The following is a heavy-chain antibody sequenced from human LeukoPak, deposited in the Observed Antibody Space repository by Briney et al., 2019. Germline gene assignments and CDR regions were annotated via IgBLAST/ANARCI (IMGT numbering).Heavy chain of an antibody. CDR3: VRDGGSYYPYFYYYYMDV. CDR1: GFTFSSYS. Sequence: GGSLRLSCAASGFTFSSYSMNWVRQAPGKGLEWVSYISSSSSTIYYADSVKGRFTISRDNAKNSLYLQMNSLRAEDTAVYYCVRDGGSYYPYFYYYYMDVWGKGTTVTVSS. V-gene: IGHV3-48*04. CDR2: ISSSSSTI. D-gene: IGHD1-26*01. J-gene: IGHJ6*03.